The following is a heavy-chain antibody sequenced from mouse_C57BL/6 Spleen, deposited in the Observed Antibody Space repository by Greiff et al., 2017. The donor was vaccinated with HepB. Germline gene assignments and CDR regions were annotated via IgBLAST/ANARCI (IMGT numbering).Heavy chain of an antibody. CDR3: ASSAPFAY. CDR2: INPSTGGT. V-gene: IGHV1-42*01. Sequence: VQLQQSGPELVKPGASVKLSCKASGYSFTGYYMNWVKQSPEKSLEWIGEINPSTGGTNYNQKFKAKATLTVDKSSSTAYMQLRSLTSEDSAVYYCASSAPFAYWGQGTLVTVSA. J-gene: IGHJ3*01. CDR1: GYSFTGYY.